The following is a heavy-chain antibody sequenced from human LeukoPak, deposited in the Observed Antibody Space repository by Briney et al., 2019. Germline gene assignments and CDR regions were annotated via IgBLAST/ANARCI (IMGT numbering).Heavy chain of an antibody. CDR1: GSTVSSNY. V-gene: IGHV3-66*01. J-gene: IGHJ6*03. Sequence: GGSLRLSCAASGSTVSSNYMNWVRQAPGKGLEWVSVIYSGGSTYYADSVKGRFTISRDNSKNTLYLQMNSLRAEDTAVYYCAKVAEVGATGYYYYMDVWGKGTTVTISS. CDR3: AKVAEVGATGYYYYMDV. CDR2: IYSGGST. D-gene: IGHD1-26*01.